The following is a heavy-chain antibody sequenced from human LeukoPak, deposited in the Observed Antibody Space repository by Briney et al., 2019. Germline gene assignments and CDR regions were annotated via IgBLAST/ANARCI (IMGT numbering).Heavy chain of an antibody. CDR2: IYYSGST. CDR3: ARADYYDSSGYYSHAFDI. V-gene: IGHV4-39*07. J-gene: IGHJ3*02. Sequence: SETLSLTCTVSGGSISSSSYYWGWIRQPPGKGLEWIGSIYYSGSTYYNPSLKSRVTISVDTSKNQFSLKLSSVTAADTAVYYCARADYYDSSGYYSHAFDIWGQGTMVTVSS. D-gene: IGHD3-22*01. CDR1: GGSISSSSYY.